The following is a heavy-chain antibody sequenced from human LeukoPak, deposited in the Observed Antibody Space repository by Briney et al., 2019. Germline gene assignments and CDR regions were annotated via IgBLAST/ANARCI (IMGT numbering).Heavy chain of an antibody. V-gene: IGHV3-11*01. Sequence: GGSLRLSCAASGFTFSDYYMSWIRQAPGKGLEWVAYISSSGYTLFHADSVKGRFTISRDNAKKSLFLQINILRGEDTAVYYFARVSESSDAFDIWGQGTLVTVSS. CDR1: GFTFSDYY. D-gene: IGHD2-2*01. CDR3: ARVSESSDAFDI. CDR2: ISSSGYTL. J-gene: IGHJ3*02.